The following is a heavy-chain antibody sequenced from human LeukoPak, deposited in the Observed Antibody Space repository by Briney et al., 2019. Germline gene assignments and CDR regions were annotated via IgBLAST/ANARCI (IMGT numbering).Heavy chain of an antibody. CDR2: INNDGSDT. V-gene: IGHV3-74*01. Sequence: GGSLRLSCAASGFTLTNYWMHWVRQAPGKGLVWVSRINNDGSDTSYADSVKGRFTISRDNAKNTLYLQMNSLRAEDTAVYYCARDGVTTIDYWGQGTLVTVSS. D-gene: IGHD4-17*01. CDR1: GFTLTNYW. J-gene: IGHJ4*02. CDR3: ARDGVTTIDY.